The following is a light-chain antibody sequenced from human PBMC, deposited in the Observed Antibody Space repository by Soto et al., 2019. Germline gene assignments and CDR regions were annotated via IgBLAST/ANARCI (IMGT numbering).Light chain of an antibody. CDR2: DAS. V-gene: IGKV1-5*01. J-gene: IGKJ1*01. CDR1: QSISSW. CDR3: KQYNSYSPT. Sequence: DIQMTQSPSTLPASVGDRVTITCRASQSISSWLAWYQQKPGKAPKLLIYDASSLESGVQSRFSGSGSGTEFTLTIRSLQPDDFATYYCKQYNSYSPTFGQGTKVDIK.